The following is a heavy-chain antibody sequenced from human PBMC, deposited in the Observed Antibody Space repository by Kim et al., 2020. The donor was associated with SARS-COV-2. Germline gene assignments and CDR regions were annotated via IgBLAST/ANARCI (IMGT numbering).Heavy chain of an antibody. CDR1: GFTFSSYS. CDR3: ARDVSSAMVTGY. V-gene: IGHV3-21*01. J-gene: IGHJ4*02. Sequence: GGSLRLSCAASGFTFSSYSMNWVRQAPGKGLEWVSSISSSSSYIYYADSVKGRFTISRDNAKNSLYLQMNSLRAEDTAVYYCARDVSSAMVTGYWGQGTLVTVSS. CDR2: ISSSSSYI. D-gene: IGHD5-18*01.